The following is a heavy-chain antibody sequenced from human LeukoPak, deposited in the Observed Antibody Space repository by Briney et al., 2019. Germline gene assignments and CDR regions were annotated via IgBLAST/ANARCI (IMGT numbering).Heavy chain of an antibody. J-gene: IGHJ4*02. V-gene: IGHV1-69*13. CDR1: GGTFSSYA. CDR2: IIPIFGTA. Sequence: SVKVSCKASGGTFSSYAISWVRQAPGQGLEWVGGIIPIFGTANYAQKFQGRVTITADESTSTAYMELSSLRSEDTAVYYCASEVRAYFDYWGQGTLVTVSS. D-gene: IGHD4-11*01. CDR3: ASEVRAYFDY.